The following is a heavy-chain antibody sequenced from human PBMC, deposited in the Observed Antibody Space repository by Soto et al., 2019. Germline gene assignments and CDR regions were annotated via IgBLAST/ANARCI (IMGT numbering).Heavy chain of an antibody. D-gene: IGHD3-10*01. CDR1: GFTFSNAW. Sequence: EVQLVESGGGLVKPGGSLRLSCAASGFTFSNAWMSWVRQAPGKGLEWVGRIKSKTDGGTTDYAAPVKGRFTISRDDSKNTLYLQMNSLKTEDTAVYYCTTDSGSGSYYNDYYYYYGMDVWGQGTTVTVSS. V-gene: IGHV3-15*01. J-gene: IGHJ6*02. CDR3: TTDSGSGSYYNDYYYYYGMDV. CDR2: IKSKTDGGTT.